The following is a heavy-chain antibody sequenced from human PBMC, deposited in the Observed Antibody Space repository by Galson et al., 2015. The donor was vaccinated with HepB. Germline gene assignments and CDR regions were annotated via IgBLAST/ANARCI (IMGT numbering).Heavy chain of an antibody. Sequence: SLRLSCAASGFTFSDYWMAWVRQAPGKGLEWVANMKQDGSEIYYVDSVKGRFTISRDNGKNSLYLQMNSLRAEDTAVYYCARESATRGLDCWGQGTLITVSS. CDR3: ARESATRGLDC. J-gene: IGHJ4*02. V-gene: IGHV3-7*03. D-gene: IGHD1-26*01. CDR2: MKQDGSEI. CDR1: GFTFSDYW.